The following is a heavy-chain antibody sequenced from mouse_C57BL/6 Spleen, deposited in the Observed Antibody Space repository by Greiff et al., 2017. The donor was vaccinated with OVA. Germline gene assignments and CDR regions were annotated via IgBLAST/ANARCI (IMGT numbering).Heavy chain of an antibody. J-gene: IGHJ3*01. V-gene: IGHV1-82*01. CDR1: GYAFSSSW. Sequence: VQLQQSGPELVKPGASVKISCKASGYAFSSSWMNWVKQRPGKGLEWIGRIYPGDGDTNYNGKFKGKATLTADKSSSTAYMQLSSLTSEDSAVYFCARWGGRGFAYWGQGTLVTVSA. CDR3: ARWGGRGFAY. CDR2: IYPGDGDT.